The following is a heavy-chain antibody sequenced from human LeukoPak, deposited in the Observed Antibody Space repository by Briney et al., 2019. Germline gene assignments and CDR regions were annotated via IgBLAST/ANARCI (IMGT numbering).Heavy chain of an antibody. Sequence: PGGSLRLSCAASGFTFSSYSMNWVRQAPGKGLERVSYTSTSDSNMYYADSVKGRFTISRDNAKNSLYLQMNSLRAEDTSVYYCARGWHPYSDYFNDAFDIWGQGTMVTVSS. CDR3: ARGWHPYSDYFNDAFDI. V-gene: IGHV3-48*01. D-gene: IGHD4-11*01. J-gene: IGHJ3*02. CDR1: GFTFSSYS. CDR2: TSTSDSNM.